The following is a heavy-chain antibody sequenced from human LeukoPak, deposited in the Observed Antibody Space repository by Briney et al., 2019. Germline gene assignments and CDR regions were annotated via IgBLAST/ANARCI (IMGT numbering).Heavy chain of an antibody. D-gene: IGHD3-3*01. CDR3: ARAPADYDFWSGYYSVYYYYMDV. J-gene: IGHJ6*03. V-gene: IGHV3-7*01. CDR1: GFTFSSYW. CDR2: IKQDGSEK. Sequence: PGGSLRLSCAASGFTFSSYWMSWVRQAPEEGREWVANIKQDGSEKYYVDSVKGRFTIFRDNAKNSLYLQMNSLRAEDTAVYYCARAPADYDFWSGYYSVYYYYMDVWGKGTTVTVSS.